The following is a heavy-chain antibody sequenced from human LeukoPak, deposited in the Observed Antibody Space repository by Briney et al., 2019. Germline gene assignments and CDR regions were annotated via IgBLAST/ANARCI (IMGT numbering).Heavy chain of an antibody. V-gene: IGHV3-23*01. D-gene: IGHD3-3*02. CDR3: ARDILGIED. CDR2: ISGSGGST. Sequence: QPGGSLRLSCAASGFTFSSCGMSWVRQAPGKGLEWVSAISGSGGSTYYADSVKGRFTISRDNSKNTLYLQMNSLRAEDTAVYYCARDILGIEDWGQGTLVTVSS. CDR1: GFTFSSCG. J-gene: IGHJ4*02.